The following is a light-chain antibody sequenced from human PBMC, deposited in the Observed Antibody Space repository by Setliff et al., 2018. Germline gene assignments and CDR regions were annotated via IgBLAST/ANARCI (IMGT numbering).Light chain of an antibody. CDR3: CTNAFGNSYV. CDR2: DVS. J-gene: IGLJ1*01. V-gene: IGLV2-11*01. Sequence: QSALSQPRSVSGSPGQSVTISCTGTRTAVGDNKYITWYQHHPGKAPKLMMYDVSKRPAGVPDRFSGSKSGNTASPTISGLQAEDEADYYCCTNAFGNSYVFGTGTKGTVL. CDR1: RTAVGDNKY.